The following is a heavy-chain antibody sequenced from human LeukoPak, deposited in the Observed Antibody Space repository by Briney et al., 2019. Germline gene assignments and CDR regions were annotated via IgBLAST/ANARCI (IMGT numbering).Heavy chain of an antibody. V-gene: IGHV3-20*04. J-gene: IGHJ4*02. CDR1: GFTFDDYD. D-gene: IGHD7-27*01. Sequence: GGSLRLSCAATGFTFDDYDMSWVRQVPGKGLEWVSAINWNGASTGYADSVKGRFTISRDNAKNSLYLQMNSLRAEDMALYYCAKTGDPTDPFEDWGQGTLVTVSS. CDR2: INWNGAST. CDR3: AKTGDPTDPFED.